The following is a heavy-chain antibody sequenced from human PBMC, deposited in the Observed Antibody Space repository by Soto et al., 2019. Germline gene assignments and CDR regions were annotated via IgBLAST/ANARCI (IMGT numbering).Heavy chain of an antibody. CDR2: IYWDSDR. Sequence: QITLKESGRTLVEPTQTLTLTCTFSGFSLTTKGVGVCWIRQPPGQALEWLAVIYWDSDRRYSPSLRSRPDITKDTYNNQVVLTMTALDPVDTGTYYCAQVTITSGGVLGLDAFDVWGQGAVVTVSS. CDR1: GFSLTTKGVG. CDR3: AQVTITSGGVLGLDAFDV. D-gene: IGHD3-16*02. J-gene: IGHJ3*01. V-gene: IGHV2-5*02.